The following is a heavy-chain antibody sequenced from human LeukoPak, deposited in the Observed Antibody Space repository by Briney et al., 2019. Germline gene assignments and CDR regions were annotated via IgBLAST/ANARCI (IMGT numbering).Heavy chain of an antibody. J-gene: IGHJ3*02. V-gene: IGHV4-59*01. Sequence: SETLSLTCTVSGGSISSYYWSWIRQPPGKGLEWIGYIYYSGSTNYNPSLKSRVTISVDTSKNQFSLKLSSVTAADMAVYYCARVGAAAGTLDAFDIWGQGTMVTVSS. CDR1: GGSISSYY. CDR3: ARVGAAAGTLDAFDI. CDR2: IYYSGST. D-gene: IGHD6-13*01.